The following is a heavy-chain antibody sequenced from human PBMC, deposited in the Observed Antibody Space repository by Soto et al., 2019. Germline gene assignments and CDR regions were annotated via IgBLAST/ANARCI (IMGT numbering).Heavy chain of an antibody. CDR1: GYTFTSYA. Sequence: ASVKVSCKASGYTFTSYAMHWVRQAPGQRLEWMGWINAGNGNTKYSQKFQGRVTITRDTSASTAYMELSSLRSEDTAVYYCARGTYYYDRSGYYWDYYYGMDVWGQGTTVTVSS. J-gene: IGHJ6*02. CDR2: INAGNGNT. V-gene: IGHV1-3*01. D-gene: IGHD3-22*01. CDR3: ARGTYYYDRSGYYWDYYYGMDV.